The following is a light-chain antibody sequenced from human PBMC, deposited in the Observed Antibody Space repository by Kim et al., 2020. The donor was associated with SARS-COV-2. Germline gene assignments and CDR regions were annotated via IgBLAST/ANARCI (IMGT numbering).Light chain of an antibody. Sequence: GQTSAIDCTGTSSGIGGSNDASWHKQNPGNTPKLMLYDVSQRPTGICNRFSGSKTGNTASMTISGLQAEDGADYFCSSYTSSSTTVFGGGTQLTL. CDR3: SSYTSSSTTV. CDR2: DVS. V-gene: IGLV2-14*03. CDR1: SSGIGGSND. J-gene: IGLJ2*01.